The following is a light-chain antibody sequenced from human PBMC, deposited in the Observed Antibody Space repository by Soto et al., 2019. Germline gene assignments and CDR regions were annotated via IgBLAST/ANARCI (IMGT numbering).Light chain of an antibody. CDR1: SSNIGAGYD. CDR3: QFYDSSLSVV. Sequence: QSVLTQPPSVSGAPGQRVTSSCTGSSSNIGAGYDVHWYQQLPGTAPKRLIYGNSNRPSGVPDRFSGSKSGTSASLAITGLQAEDEADYYCQFYDSSLSVVFGGGTKLTVL. CDR2: GNS. V-gene: IGLV1-40*01. J-gene: IGLJ2*01.